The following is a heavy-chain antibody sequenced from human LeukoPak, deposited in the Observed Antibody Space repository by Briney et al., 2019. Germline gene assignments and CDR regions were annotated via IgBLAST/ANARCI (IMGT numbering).Heavy chain of an antibody. CDR2: MNPNSGNT. CDR1: GYTFTSYD. D-gene: IGHD3-9*01. V-gene: IGHV1-8*01. J-gene: IGHJ4*02. CDR3: ARGVLRYFDWLSNRRTDAYYFDY. Sequence: ASVKVSCKASGYTFTSYDINWVRQATGQGLEWMGWMNPNSGNTGHAQKFQGRVTMTRNTSISTAYMELSSLRSEDTAVYYCARGVLRYFDWLSNRRTDAYYFDYWGQGTLVTVSS.